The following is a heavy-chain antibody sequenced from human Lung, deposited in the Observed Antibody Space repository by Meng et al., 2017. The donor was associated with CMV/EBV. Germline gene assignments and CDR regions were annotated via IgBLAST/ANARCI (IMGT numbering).Heavy chain of an antibody. Sequence: LSCTVSGGSISSSSYYWGWIRQPPGRGLEWIGTIYYSGSTYYNPSLKSRVTISLDTSKNQFSLKLSSVTAADTAVYYCAREGTMVRGVYYYYYGMDVXGQGXTVTVSS. J-gene: IGHJ6*02. CDR1: GGSISSSSYY. CDR3: AREGTMVRGVYYYYYGMDV. CDR2: IYYSGST. V-gene: IGHV4-39*07. D-gene: IGHD3-10*01.